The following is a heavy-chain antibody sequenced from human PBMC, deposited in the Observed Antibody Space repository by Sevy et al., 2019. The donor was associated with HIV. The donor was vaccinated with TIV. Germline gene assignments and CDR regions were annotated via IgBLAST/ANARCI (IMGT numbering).Heavy chain of an antibody. Sequence: GGSLRLSCVASGFTFSNNWMTWVRQAPGKGLQWVANIKKDGSEKYFVDAVKVRYTISSDNGNNSMYLEMSSMRVEGTAVYYCARGIFGSGSRLGFGYWGQGTLVTVSS. CDR2: IKKDGSEK. D-gene: IGHD3-10*01. J-gene: IGHJ4*02. V-gene: IGHV3-7*01. CDR3: ARGIFGSGSRLGFGY. CDR1: GFTFSNNW.